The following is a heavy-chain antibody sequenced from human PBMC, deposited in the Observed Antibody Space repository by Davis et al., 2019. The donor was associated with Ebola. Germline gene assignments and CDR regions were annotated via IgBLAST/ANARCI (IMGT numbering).Heavy chain of an antibody. CDR3: ARGGLLWFGELLQRRDYYGMDV. CDR2: MNPNTGDT. V-gene: IGHV1-8*02. CDR1: GYTFTGYY. D-gene: IGHD3-10*01. J-gene: IGHJ6*04. Sequence: ASVKVSCKLIGYTFTGYYIHWVRQAPGKGLEWMGRMNPNTGDTNYAQKFQGRVTMTRNTSISTAYMELSSLRSEDTAVYYCARGGLLWFGELLQRRDYYGMDVWGKGTTVTVSS.